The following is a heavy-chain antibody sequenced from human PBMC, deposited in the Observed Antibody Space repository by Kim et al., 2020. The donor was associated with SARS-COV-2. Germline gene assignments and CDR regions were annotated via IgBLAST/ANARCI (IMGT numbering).Heavy chain of an antibody. CDR3: TTPRPGVIASYYGLDV. J-gene: IGHJ6*02. CDR1: LFNFKNAW. V-gene: IGHV3-15*01. Sequence: GGSLRLSCAASLFNFKNAWMYWVRQAPGKGLEWVGRIKSKADGGTTDYAAPVKGRFSISRDDSKTTLYLQMNSLKTEDTAVYYCTTPRPGVIASYYGLDVWGQGTMVTVS. CDR2: IKSKADGGTT. D-gene: IGHD3-10*01.